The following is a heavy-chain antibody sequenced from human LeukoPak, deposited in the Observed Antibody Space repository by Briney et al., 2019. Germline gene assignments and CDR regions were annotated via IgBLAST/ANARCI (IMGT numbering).Heavy chain of an antibody. D-gene: IGHD2-15*01. Sequence: SETLSLTCTVSGGSISSYYWSWIRQPAGKGLEWIGRIYSSGSTNYNPSLKSRVTISVDTSKNQFSLKLSSVTAADTAVYFCARGATVYCSGGSCYTPFFDYWGQGTVVTVSS. J-gene: IGHJ4*02. CDR3: ARGATVYCSGGSCYTPFFDY. CDR2: IYSSGST. CDR1: GGSISSYY. V-gene: IGHV4-4*07.